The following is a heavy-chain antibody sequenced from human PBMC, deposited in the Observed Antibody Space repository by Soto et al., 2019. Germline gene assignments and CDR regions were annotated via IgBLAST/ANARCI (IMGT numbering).Heavy chain of an antibody. D-gene: IGHD3-9*01. CDR3: ARVRYFDWLPYAFDI. Sequence: GASVKVSCKASGYTFTSYGISWVRQAPGQGLEWMGWISAYNGNTKYSQKFQGRVTITRDTSASTAYMELSSLRSEDTAVYYCARVRYFDWLPYAFDIWGQGTMVTVSS. V-gene: IGHV1-18*01. CDR1: GYTFTSYG. J-gene: IGHJ3*02. CDR2: ISAYNGNT.